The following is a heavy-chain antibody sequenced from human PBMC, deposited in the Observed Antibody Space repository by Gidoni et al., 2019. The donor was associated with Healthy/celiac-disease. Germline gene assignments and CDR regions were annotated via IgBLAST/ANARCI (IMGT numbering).Heavy chain of an antibody. Sequence: QVQLVQSGAEVKKPGSSVKVSCKASGGTFSSYAISWVRQAPGQGLEWMGGIIPIFGTANYAQKFQGRVTITADESTSTAYMLLSSLRSEDTAVYYCASEVRIAAADDYYYYGMDVWGQGTTVTVSS. CDR2: IIPIFGTA. CDR1: GGTFSSYA. J-gene: IGHJ6*02. V-gene: IGHV1-69*01. CDR3: ASEVRIAAADDYYYYGMDV. D-gene: IGHD6-13*01.